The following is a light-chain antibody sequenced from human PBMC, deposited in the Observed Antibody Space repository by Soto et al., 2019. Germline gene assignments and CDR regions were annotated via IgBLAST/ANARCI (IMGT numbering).Light chain of an antibody. Sequence: EIVLTQSPGTLSLSPGERATLSCRASQSLTNNYLAWYQQRPGQAPRLLLYGASSRATGVPDRFSGSDSETAVTLPSSRLEPADFAAYSCQQSSSSPWPFGQGTKVEI. CDR2: GAS. J-gene: IGKJ1*01. CDR3: QQSSSSPWP. V-gene: IGKV3-20*01. CDR1: QSLTNNY.